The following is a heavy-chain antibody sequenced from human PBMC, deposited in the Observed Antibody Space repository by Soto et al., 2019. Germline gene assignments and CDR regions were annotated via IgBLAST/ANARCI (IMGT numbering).Heavy chain of an antibody. CDR1: GGSFSGYY. J-gene: IGHJ6*02. CDR3: ARGDTKYCSGGSCYSPLSAYYYYGMDV. V-gene: IGHV4-34*01. Sequence: PSETLSLTSAVYGGSFSGYYGRWIRQSPGQGLAWLGGINHSGSTNYNPSLKSRVTISVDTSKNQFSLKLSSVTAADTAVYYCARGDTKYCSGGSCYSPLSAYYYYGMDVWGQGTTVTVSS. CDR2: INHSGST. D-gene: IGHD2-15*01.